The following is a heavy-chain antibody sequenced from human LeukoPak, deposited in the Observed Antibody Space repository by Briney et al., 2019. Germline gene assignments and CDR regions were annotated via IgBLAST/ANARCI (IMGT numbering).Heavy chain of an antibody. CDR2: ISYDGSNK. Sequence: GGSLRLSCAASGFTFSSYAMHWVRQAPGKGLEWVAVISYDGSNKYYADSVKGRFTISRDNSKNTLYLQMNSLRAEDTAVYYCARDYHIVVVTAIGYWGQGTLVTVSS. J-gene: IGHJ4*02. CDR3: ARDYHIVVVTAIGY. D-gene: IGHD2-21*02. CDR1: GFTFSSYA. V-gene: IGHV3-30*04.